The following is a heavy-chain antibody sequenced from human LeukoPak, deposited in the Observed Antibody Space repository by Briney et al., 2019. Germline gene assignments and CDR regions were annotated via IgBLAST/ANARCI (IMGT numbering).Heavy chain of an antibody. CDR3: ARLRVIDSSGFYYVDY. Sequence: SEXLSLTCAVSGYSISSGSYWGWIRQPPGKGLEWIGNMYHSGSTYSNPSLKRRVTISVDTSKNQFSLRLRSVTAADTAVYYCARLRVIDSSGFYYVDYWGQGTLVTVSS. CDR1: GYSISSGSY. J-gene: IGHJ4*02. CDR2: MYHSGST. V-gene: IGHV4-38-2*01. D-gene: IGHD3-22*01.